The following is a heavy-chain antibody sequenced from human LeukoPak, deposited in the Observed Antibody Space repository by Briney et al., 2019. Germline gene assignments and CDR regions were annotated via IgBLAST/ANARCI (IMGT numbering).Heavy chain of an antibody. J-gene: IGHJ5*02. CDR1: GFTFDDYA. CDR3: AKGVYYYGSGSYYNWFDP. CDR2: ISWNSGSI. Sequence: GGSLRLSCAASGFTFDDYAMHWVRQAPGKGLEWVSGISWNSGSIGYADSVKGRFTISRDNAKNSLYLQMNSLRAEDTALYYCAKGVYYYGSGSYYNWFDPWGQGTLVTVSS. V-gene: IGHV3-9*01. D-gene: IGHD3-10*01.